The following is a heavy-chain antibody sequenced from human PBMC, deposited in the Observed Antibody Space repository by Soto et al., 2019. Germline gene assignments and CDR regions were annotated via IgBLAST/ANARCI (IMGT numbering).Heavy chain of an antibody. CDR1: GGSFSSISNHY. Sequence: SETLSLTCAVSGGSFSSISNHYCSWIRQPPGKGLEWIGYISYSGSTSYNPSLKSRLIISVDTSQNQVSLKLASVTAADTAVYYCLTQGFGPLHGLVDVWGQGTTVTVS. D-gene: IGHD3-10*01. J-gene: IGHJ6*02. CDR2: ISYSGST. CDR3: LTQGFGPLHGLVDV. V-gene: IGHV4-59*08.